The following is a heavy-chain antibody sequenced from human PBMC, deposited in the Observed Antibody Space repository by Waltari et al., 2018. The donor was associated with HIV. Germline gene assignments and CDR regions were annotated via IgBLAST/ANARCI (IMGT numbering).Heavy chain of an antibody. CDR2: MNPNSGNT. CDR3: ARGPVLLRCCIDV. D-gene: IGHD3-10*01. J-gene: IGHJ6*02. CDR1: GCHSSSVD. V-gene: IGHV1-8*01. Sequence: QVQRVQAGAGVKKPGATVKASCKSSGCHSSSVDVNTLRQATGQGLEWMGWMNPNSGNTGYAQKFQGRVTMTRNTSISTAYMELSSLRSEDTAVYYCARGPVLLRCCIDVWGQGTTVTVSS.